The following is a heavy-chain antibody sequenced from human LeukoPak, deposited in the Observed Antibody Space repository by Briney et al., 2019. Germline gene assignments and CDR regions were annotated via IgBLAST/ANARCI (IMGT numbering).Heavy chain of an antibody. D-gene: IGHD3-22*01. Sequence: GGSLRLSCAASGFTFSSYAMSWVRQAPGKGLEWVSAISGSGGSTYYADSVKGRFTISRDNSKNTLYPQMNSLRAEDTAVYYCAKDLNPYDSSGYYDYWGQGTLVTVSS. J-gene: IGHJ4*02. CDR2: ISGSGGST. V-gene: IGHV3-23*01. CDR1: GFTFSSYA. CDR3: AKDLNPYDSSGYYDY.